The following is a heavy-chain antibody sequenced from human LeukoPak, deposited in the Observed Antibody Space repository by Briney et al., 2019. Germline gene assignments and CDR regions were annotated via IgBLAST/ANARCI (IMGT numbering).Heavy chain of an antibody. V-gene: IGHV4-31*03. J-gene: IGHJ3*02. D-gene: IGHD5-12*01. CDR2: IYYSGST. CDR1: GGSISSGGYY. Sequence: SETLSLTCTVSGGSISSGGYYWSWIRQHPGEGLEWIGYIYYSGSTYYNPSLKSRVTISVDTSKTQFSLKLSSVTAADTAVYYCARVPNVLANAFDIWGQGTMVTVSS. CDR3: ARVPNVLANAFDI.